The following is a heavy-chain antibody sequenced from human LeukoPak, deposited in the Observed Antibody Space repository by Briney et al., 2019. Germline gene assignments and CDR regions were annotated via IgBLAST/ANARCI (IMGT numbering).Heavy chain of an antibody. J-gene: IGHJ6*03. CDR1: GFTFSNAW. Sequence: SGGSLRLSCAASGFTFSNAWMSWVRQAPGKGLEWVGRIKSKTDGGTTDYAAPVKGRFTISRDDSKNTLYLQMNSLRAEDTAVYYCAKNMVRGVIRNYYYYYVDVWGKGTTVTISS. CDR3: AKNMVRGVIRNYYYYYVDV. V-gene: IGHV3-15*01. D-gene: IGHD3-10*01. CDR2: IKSKTDGGTT.